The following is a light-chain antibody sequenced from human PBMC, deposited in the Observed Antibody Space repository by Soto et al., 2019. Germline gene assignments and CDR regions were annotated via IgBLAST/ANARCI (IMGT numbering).Light chain of an antibody. CDR2: DDY. Sequence: QSVLTQPPSASGTPGQRVTISCSGSTSNIEENSVTWCQRLPGTAPKVLIYDDYQRPSGVPDRFSGSKSGTSASLAISDLQSEDEGDYYCTAWDDSLNAWLFGGGTKLTVL. CDR3: TAWDDSLNAWL. V-gene: IGLV1-44*01. J-gene: IGLJ3*02. CDR1: TSNIEENS.